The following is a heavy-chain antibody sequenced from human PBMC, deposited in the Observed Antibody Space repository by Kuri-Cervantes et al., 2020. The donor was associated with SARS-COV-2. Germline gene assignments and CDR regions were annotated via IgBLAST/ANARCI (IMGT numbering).Heavy chain of an antibody. J-gene: IGHJ4*02. CDR2: IYTSGST. V-gene: IGHV4-61*02. CDR1: GGSISSGSYY. Sequence: SETLSLTCTVSGGSISSGSYYWSWIRQPAGKGLEWIGRIYTSGSTNYNPSLKSRVTISVDTSKNQFSLKLSSVTAADTAVYYCAREKGDCSSTSCSDISFDYWGQGTLVTVSS. D-gene: IGHD2-2*01. CDR3: AREKGDCSSTSCSDISFDY.